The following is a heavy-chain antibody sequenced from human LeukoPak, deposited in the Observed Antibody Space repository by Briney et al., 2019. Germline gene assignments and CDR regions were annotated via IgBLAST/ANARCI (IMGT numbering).Heavy chain of an antibody. CDR1: GYTFTSYG. D-gene: IGHD3-22*01. V-gene: IGHV1-18*01. J-gene: IGHJ6*02. Sequence: ASVKVSCKASGYTFTSYGISWVRQAPGQGLEGMGWISAYNGNTNYAQKLQGRVTMTTDTSTSTAYMELRSLRSDDTAVYYCARGGYLYYYYYYGMDVWGQGTTVTVSS. CDR3: ARGGYLYYYYYYGMDV. CDR2: ISAYNGNT.